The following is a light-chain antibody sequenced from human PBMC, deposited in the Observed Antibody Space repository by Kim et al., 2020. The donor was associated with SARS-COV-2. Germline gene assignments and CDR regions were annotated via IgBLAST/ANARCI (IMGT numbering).Light chain of an antibody. Sequence: QSFTLSCTGTSSGVGGYNYVSWYQQHPGKAPELMIYDVSKRPSGVPDRFSGSKSGNAASLTISGLQAEDEADYYCCSYAGSYNWVFGGGTQLTVL. CDR3: CSYAGSYNWV. CDR1: SSGVGGYNY. CDR2: DVS. J-gene: IGLJ3*02. V-gene: IGLV2-11*01.